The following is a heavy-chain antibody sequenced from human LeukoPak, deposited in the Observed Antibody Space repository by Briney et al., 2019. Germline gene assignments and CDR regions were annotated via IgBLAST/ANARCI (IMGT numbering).Heavy chain of an antibody. CDR3: ARDIVVVPAAIGALRYFDWSPGD. Sequence: SSETPSLTCTVSGGSISSYYWSWIRQPAGKGLEWIGRIYTSGSTNYNPSLKSRVTMSVDTSKNQFSLKLSSVTAADTAVYYCARDIVVVPAAIGALRYFDWSPGDWGQGTLVSVSS. J-gene: IGHJ4*02. CDR2: IYTSGST. V-gene: IGHV4-4*07. CDR1: GGSISSYY. D-gene: IGHD2-2*02.